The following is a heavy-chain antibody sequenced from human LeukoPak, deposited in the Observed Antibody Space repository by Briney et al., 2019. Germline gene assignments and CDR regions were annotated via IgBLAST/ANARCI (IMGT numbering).Heavy chain of an antibody. V-gene: IGHV4-61*01. D-gene: IGHD3-10*01. Sequence: SETLSLTCTVSGGSVSSGSYYWSWIRQPPGKGLEWIGYIYYSGSTNYNPSLKSRATISVDTSKNQFSLKLSSVTAADSAVYYWARGVRGFIIGGGYYYYYGMDVWGKGTTVTVSS. CDR3: ARGVRGFIIGGGYYYYYGMDV. CDR1: GGSVSSGSYY. CDR2: IYYSGST. J-gene: IGHJ6*04.